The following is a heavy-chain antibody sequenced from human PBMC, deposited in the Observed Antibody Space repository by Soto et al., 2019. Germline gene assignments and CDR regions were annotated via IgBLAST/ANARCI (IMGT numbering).Heavy chain of an antibody. D-gene: IGHD3-3*01. CDR2: INPSGGTT. J-gene: IGHJ4*02. Sequence: SVKVSCKASGYTFSNYYLHWVRQAPGQGLEWMGVINPSGGTTNYAQKFQGRLSMTRDTSANTLYMNLSSLRSDDTAVYYCARGVRIKTVRDASFHYWGLGSLVTVSS. CDR1: GYTFSNYY. V-gene: IGHV1-46*01. CDR3: ARGVRIKTVRDASFHY.